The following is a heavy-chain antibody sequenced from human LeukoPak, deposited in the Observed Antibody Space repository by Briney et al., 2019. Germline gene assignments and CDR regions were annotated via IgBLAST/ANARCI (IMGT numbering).Heavy chain of an antibody. V-gene: IGHV4-39*07. Sequence: SETLSLTCAVSGGSISSSSYYWGWIRQTPGEGLEWIGEINHSGSTNYNPSLKSRVTISVDTSKNQFSLKLSSVTAADTAVYYCARGSLYYYMDVWGKGTTVTVSS. CDR2: INHSGST. CDR1: GGSISSSSYY. J-gene: IGHJ6*03. CDR3: ARGSLYYYMDV.